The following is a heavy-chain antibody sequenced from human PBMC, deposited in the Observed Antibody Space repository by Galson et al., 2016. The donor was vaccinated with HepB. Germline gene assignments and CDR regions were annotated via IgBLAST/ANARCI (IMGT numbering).Heavy chain of an antibody. V-gene: IGHV3-48*03. CDR1: GFTFTTYE. CDR2: ISRYGSTI. Sequence: SLRLSCAASGFTFTTYEMTWVRQAPGKGLEWISYISRYGSTIYYADSVKGRFTISRDNAENSLHLQMNSLRAEDTAVYYCARVRWLEPLGYWGQGTLVTVSS. J-gene: IGHJ4*02. D-gene: IGHD6-19*01. CDR3: ARVRWLEPLGY.